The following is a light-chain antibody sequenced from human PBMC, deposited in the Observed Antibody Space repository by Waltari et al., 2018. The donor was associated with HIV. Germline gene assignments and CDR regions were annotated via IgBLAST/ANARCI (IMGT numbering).Light chain of an antibody. CDR2: EGS. CDR3: CSYAGSPWV. J-gene: IGLJ3*02. CDR1: SRDVGSYTL. Sequence: QSALTQPASVSGSPGQSITISCTGTSRDVGSYTLVSWYQQHPGKAPKLMIYEGSKRPSGVSNRFSGSKSGNTASLTISGLQAEDEADYYCCSYAGSPWVFGGGTKLTVL. V-gene: IGLV2-23*01.